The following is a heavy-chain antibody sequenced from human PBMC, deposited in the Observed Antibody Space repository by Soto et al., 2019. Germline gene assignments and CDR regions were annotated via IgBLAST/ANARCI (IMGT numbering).Heavy chain of an antibody. J-gene: IGHJ4*02. Sequence: SVKVSCKTSGGTFSNDIITWVRQAPGQGLEWMGRIIPRLDTTNYAQKFQGRVTITRDTSAGTAYMELSSLRSEDTAVYYCASCPQNCITSSPCCLFFDYWGQGTLVTVSS. CDR3: ASCPQNCITSSPCCLFFDY. CDR2: IIPRLDTT. CDR1: GGTFSNDI. V-gene: IGHV1-69*08. D-gene: IGHD3-10*01.